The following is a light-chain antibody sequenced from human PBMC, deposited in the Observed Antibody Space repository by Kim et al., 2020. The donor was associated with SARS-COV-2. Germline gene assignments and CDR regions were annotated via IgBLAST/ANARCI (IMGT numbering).Light chain of an antibody. V-gene: IGLV2-23*01. J-gene: IGLJ3*02. CDR3: CSYAGGNFWV. CDR1: SSDVGSYNL. CDR2: EGS. Sequence: QSALTQPASVSGSPGQSITISCTGTSSDVGSYNLVSWYQQDPGKAPKLMIYEGSKRPSGVSNRFSGSKSGNTASLTISGLQAEDEADYYCCSYAGGNFWVFGGGTQLTVL.